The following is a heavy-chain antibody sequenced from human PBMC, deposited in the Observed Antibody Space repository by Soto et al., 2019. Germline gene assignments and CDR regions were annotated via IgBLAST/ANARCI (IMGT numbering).Heavy chain of an antibody. Sequence: SETLSLTCTVSGGSISSYYWSWIRQPSGKGLEWIGRTYTSGSTNYNPSLKSRVTMSVDTSKNQFSLKLSSVTAADTAVYYCARDLKFGQADYWGQGTQVTVSS. V-gene: IGHV4-4*07. CDR3: ARDLKFGQADY. D-gene: IGHD3-10*01. J-gene: IGHJ4*02. CDR2: TYTSGST. CDR1: GGSISSYY.